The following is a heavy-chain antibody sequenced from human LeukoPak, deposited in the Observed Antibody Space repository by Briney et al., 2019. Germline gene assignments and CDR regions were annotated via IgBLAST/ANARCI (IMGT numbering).Heavy chain of an antibody. Sequence: ASVKVSCKASGYTFTSLDINWVRQATGQGLEWMGWINTNTGNPTYAQGFTGRFVFSLDTSVSTAYLQISSLKAEDTAVYYCARDLAPDGFIHDYWGQGTLVTVSS. D-gene: IGHD5-24*01. CDR1: GYTFTSLD. J-gene: IGHJ4*02. V-gene: IGHV7-4-1*02. CDR2: INTNTGNP. CDR3: ARDLAPDGFIHDY.